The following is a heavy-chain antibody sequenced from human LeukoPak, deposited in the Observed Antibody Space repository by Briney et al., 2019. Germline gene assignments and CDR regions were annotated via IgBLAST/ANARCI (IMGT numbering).Heavy chain of an antibody. CDR1: GFTFSSYA. Sequence: PGGSLRLSCAASGFTFSSYAMHWVRQAPGKGLEWVSAISGSGGSTYYADSVKGRFTISRDNSKNTLYLQMNSLRAEDTAVYYCAKYRASSPIQLWLYYWGQGTLVTVSS. CDR3: AKYRASSPIQLWLYY. CDR2: ISGSGGST. V-gene: IGHV3-23*01. J-gene: IGHJ4*02. D-gene: IGHD5-18*01.